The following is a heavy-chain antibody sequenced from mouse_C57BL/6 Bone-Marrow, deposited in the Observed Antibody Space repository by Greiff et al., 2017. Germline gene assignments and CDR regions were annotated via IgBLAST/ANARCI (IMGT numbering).Heavy chain of an antibody. CDR2: IYPRSGNT. J-gene: IGHJ3*01. V-gene: IGHV1-81*01. CDR1: GYTFTSYG. Sequence: VNLVESGAELARPGASVKLSCKASGYTFTSYGISWVKQRTGQGLEWIGEIYPRSGNTYYNEKFKGKATLTADKSSSTAYMELRSLTSEDSAVYFCARETAQARAWFAYWGQGTLVTVSA. CDR3: ARETAQARAWFAY. D-gene: IGHD3-2*02.